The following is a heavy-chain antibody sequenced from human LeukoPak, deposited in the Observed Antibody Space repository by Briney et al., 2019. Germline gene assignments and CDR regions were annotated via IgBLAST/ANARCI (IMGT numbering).Heavy chain of an antibody. J-gene: IGHJ4*02. CDR3: AREGPLGYYFDY. Sequence: GGSLRLSCAASGFTFSSYSMNWVRQAPGKGLEWVSSISSSSSYICYADSVKGRFTISRDNAKNSLYLQMNSLRAEDTAVYYCAREGPLGYYFDYWGQGTLVTVSS. CDR2: ISSSSSYI. D-gene: IGHD7-27*01. V-gene: IGHV3-21*01. CDR1: GFTFSSYS.